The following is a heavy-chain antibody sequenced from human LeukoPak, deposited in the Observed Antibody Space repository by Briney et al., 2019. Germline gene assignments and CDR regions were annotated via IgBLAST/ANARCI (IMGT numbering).Heavy chain of an antibody. CDR2: IIPIFGTA. CDR1: GGTFSSYA. Sequence: SVKVSCKASGGTFSSYAISWVRQAPGQGLEWMGGIIPIFGTANYAQKFQGRVTITTDESTSTAYMELSSLRSEDTAVYYWARERTTYYYDSSGYPGEGWGQGTLVTVSS. J-gene: IGHJ4*02. CDR3: ARERTTYYYDSSGYPGEG. D-gene: IGHD3-22*01. V-gene: IGHV1-69*05.